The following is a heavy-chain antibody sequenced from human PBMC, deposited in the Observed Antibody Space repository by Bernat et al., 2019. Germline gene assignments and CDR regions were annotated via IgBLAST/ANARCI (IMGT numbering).Heavy chain of an antibody. V-gene: IGHV2-70*01. J-gene: IGHJ6*02. D-gene: IGHD3-10*01. CDR1: GFSLSTSGMC. CDR2: IDWDDDK. Sequence: QVTLRESGPALVKPTQTLTLTCTFSGFSLSTSGMCVSWIRQPPGKALEWLALIDWDDDKYYSTSLKTRLTISKDTSNNQVVLTMTNMDPVDTATYDGARITMVRGDFYGMDVWGQGTTVTVSS. CDR3: ARITMVRGDFYGMDV.